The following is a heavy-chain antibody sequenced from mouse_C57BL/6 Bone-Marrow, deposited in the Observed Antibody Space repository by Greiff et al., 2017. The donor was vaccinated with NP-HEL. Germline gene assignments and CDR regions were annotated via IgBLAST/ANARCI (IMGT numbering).Heavy chain of an antibody. CDR1: GYTFTNYW. CDR2: IYPGGGYT. Sequence: QVQLQQSGAELVRPGTSVKMSCKASGYTFTNYWIGWAKQRPGHGLEWIGDIYPGGGYTNYNEKFKGKATLTADKSSSTAYMQFSSLTAEDSAIYYCARIYYEYDYFDYWGQGTTLTVSS. V-gene: IGHV1-63*01. D-gene: IGHD2-4*01. J-gene: IGHJ2*01. CDR3: ARIYYEYDYFDY.